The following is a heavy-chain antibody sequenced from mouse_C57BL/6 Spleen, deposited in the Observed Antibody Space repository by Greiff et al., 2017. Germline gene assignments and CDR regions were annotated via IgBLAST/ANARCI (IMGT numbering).Heavy chain of an antibody. D-gene: IGHD2-3*01. Sequence: VQLQQSGPELVKPGASVKISCKASGYSFTGYYMHWVKQRHGNILDWIGYIYPYNGDSRYNQKFKGKATLTADKSSSTAYMQLRSLTSADSAVYYCASLYDGYCMGWYFDDWGTGTPVTVSS. CDR1: GYSFTGYY. CDR3: ASLYDGYCMGWYFDD. J-gene: IGHJ1*03. V-gene: IGHV1-31*01. CDR2: IYPYNGDS.